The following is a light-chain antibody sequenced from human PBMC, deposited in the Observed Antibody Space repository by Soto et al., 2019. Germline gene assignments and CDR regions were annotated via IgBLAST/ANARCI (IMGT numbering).Light chain of an antibody. J-gene: IGKJ4*01. CDR3: QQYKNWTLT. CDR1: QSVSSN. V-gene: IGKV3-15*01. Sequence: DIVMTQSPATLSVSPGERATLSCRASQSVSSNFAWYQRKPGQAPRLLIYGASTRATGIPARFSGSVSGTEFTLTICNLQSEDFAVYYCQQYKNWTLTFVGRTKVEIK. CDR2: GAS.